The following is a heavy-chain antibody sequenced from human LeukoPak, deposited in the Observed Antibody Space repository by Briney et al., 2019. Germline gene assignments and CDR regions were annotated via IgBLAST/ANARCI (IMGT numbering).Heavy chain of an antibody. V-gene: IGHV4-39*07. CDR1: GGSISSSSHY. CDR3: ARVVGDYYGSGSYQD. Sequence: SETLSLTCTVSGGSISSSSHYWGWIRQPPGKGLEWIGSIYYSGSTTYYKPSLKSRVTISVDTSKNQFSLKLSSVTAADTAVYYCARVVGDYYGSGSYQDWGQGTLVTVSS. CDR2: IYYSGSTT. D-gene: IGHD3-10*01. J-gene: IGHJ4*02.